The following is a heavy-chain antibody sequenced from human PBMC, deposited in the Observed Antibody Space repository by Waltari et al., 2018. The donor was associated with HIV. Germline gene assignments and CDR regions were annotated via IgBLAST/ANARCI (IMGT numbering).Heavy chain of an antibody. J-gene: IGHJ4*02. CDR1: GLTFTSHI. Sequence: EVLLVESGGGLVKPGGSRRLSCAASGLTFTSHIMGWVRQAPGKGLEWVSSISSSSSSYIFYADSVKGRFTISRDNTKNSLYLQMDSLRDDDTAVYYCAREMATVYVDYWGQGTLVTVSS. D-gene: IGHD4-17*01. CDR3: AREMATVYVDY. CDR2: ISSSSSSYI. V-gene: IGHV3-21*02.